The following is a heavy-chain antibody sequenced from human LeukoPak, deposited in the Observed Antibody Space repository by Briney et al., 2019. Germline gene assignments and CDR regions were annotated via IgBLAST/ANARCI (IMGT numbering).Heavy chain of an antibody. CDR3: AVGDIVVVPAAPYYYYYGMDV. Sequence: ASVKVSCKASGGTFSSYAISWVRQAPGQGLEWMGGIIPIFGTANYAQKFQGRVTITADESTSTAYMELSSLRSEDTAVYYCAVGDIVVVPAAPYYYYYGMDVWGKGTTVTVSS. CDR2: IIPIFGTA. V-gene: IGHV1-69*13. CDR1: GGTFSSYA. D-gene: IGHD2-2*01. J-gene: IGHJ6*04.